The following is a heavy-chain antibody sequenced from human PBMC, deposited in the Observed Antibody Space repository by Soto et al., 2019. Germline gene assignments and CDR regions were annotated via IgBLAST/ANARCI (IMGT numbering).Heavy chain of an antibody. V-gene: IGHV3-30*03. CDR2: RSYDGSNK. Sequence: QVQLVESGGGVVQPGRSLRLSCAASGFTFSSYGMHWVRQAPGKGLEWVAVRSYDGSNKYYADSVKGRFTISRDNSKNTLYLQMNSLRAEDTAVYRVLRGEQRTYYYYGMDVWGQGTTVTVSS. CDR3: LRGEQRTYYYYGMDV. J-gene: IGHJ6*02. D-gene: IGHD6-25*01. CDR1: GFTFSSYG.